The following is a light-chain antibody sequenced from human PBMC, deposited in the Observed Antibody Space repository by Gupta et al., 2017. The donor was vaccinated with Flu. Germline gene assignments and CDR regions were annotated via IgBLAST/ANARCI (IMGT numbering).Light chain of an antibody. CDR2: KTS. CDR1: QSISSW. Sequence: GDRVSITCRASQSISSWLAWYQQKPGNAPKVLIYKTSSLESWVPSRFSGSGSGTEFTLTISSLQPDDFASYYCQQYNAYPWTFGQGTKVEIK. V-gene: IGKV1-5*03. J-gene: IGKJ1*01. CDR3: QQYNAYPWT.